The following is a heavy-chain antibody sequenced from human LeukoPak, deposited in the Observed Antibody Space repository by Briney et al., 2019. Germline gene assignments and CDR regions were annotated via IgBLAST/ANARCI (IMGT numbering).Heavy chain of an antibody. J-gene: IGHJ4*02. CDR2: TNWDGGRT. V-gene: IGHV3-20*04. D-gene: IGHD3-3*01. Sequence: GGSLRLSCAASGFTFDDYAMSWVRQTPGKGLEWVSGTNWDGGRTGYADSVKGRFTISRDNAKNSLYLQMNSLRVEDTAMYYCARASIRYDFWSGYPNNWGQGTLVTVSS. CDR3: ARASIRYDFWSGYPNN. CDR1: GFTFDDYA.